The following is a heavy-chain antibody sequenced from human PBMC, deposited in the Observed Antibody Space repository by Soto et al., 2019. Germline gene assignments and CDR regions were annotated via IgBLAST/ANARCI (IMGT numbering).Heavy chain of an antibody. CDR2: IYPGDSDT. CDR3: ARGGYYIAAAGAIDY. J-gene: IGHJ4*02. Sequence: PGESLKISCKGSGYSFTSYWIGWVRQMPGKGLGWMGIIYPGDSDTRYSPPFQGQVTISADKSISTAYLQWSSLKASDTAMYYCARGGYYIAAAGAIDYWGQGTLVTAPQ. V-gene: IGHV5-51*01. CDR1: GYSFTSYW. D-gene: IGHD6-13*01.